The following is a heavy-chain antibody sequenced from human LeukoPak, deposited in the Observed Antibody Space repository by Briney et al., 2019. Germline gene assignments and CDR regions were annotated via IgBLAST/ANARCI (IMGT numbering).Heavy chain of an antibody. V-gene: IGHV3-9*03. CDR1: GFTFDDYA. D-gene: IGHD5-18*01. J-gene: IGHJ4*02. Sequence: GGSLRLSCAASGFTFDDYAMHWVRQAPGKGLEWVSGISWNSGSIGYADSVKGRFTISRDNAKNSLYLQMNSLRAEDMALYYCAKGGDTAMVLYYFDYWGQGTLVTVSS. CDR3: AKGGDTAMVLYYFDY. CDR2: ISWNSGSI.